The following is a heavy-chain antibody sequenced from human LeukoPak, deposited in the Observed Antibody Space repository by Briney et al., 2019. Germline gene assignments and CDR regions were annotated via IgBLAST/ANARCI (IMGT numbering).Heavy chain of an antibody. CDR2: IGPTGSDR. D-gene: IGHD1-14*01. V-gene: IGHV3-21*06. J-gene: IGHJ4*02. CDR1: GLTFSTSG. CDR3: ATETNGRHYDY. Sequence: GCSLRLSYTASGLTFSTSGFNWLHPAPARELARVASIGPTGSDRYHADSIKGRFTISRDNANNFLYLQMNSLRAEDTAVYYCATETNGRHYDYWGQGTLLTVSS.